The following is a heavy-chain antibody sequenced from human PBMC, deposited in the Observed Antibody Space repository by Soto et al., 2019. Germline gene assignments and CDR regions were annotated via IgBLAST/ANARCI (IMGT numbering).Heavy chain of an antibody. J-gene: IGHJ3*02. CDR1: GYTFTSYD. CDR3: ARDWARIVVVITMDAFDI. Sequence: ASVKVSCKASGYTFTSYDINWVRQATGQGLEWMGWMNPNSGNTGYAQKLQGRVTMTTDTSTSTAYMELRSLRSDDTAVYYCARDWARIVVVITMDAFDIWGQGTMVTVSS. CDR2: MNPNSGNT. V-gene: IGHV1-8*01. D-gene: IGHD3-22*01.